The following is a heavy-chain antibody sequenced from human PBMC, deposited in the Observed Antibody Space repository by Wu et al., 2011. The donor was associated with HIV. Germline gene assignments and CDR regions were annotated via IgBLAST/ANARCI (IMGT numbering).Heavy chain of an antibody. J-gene: IGHJ4*02. V-gene: IGHV1-2*02. D-gene: IGHD6-13*01. Sequence: QVQLVQSEAEVKKPGASVKVSCKASGYTFTASYVHWVRQAPGQGLEWMGWVNPNSGRTDYAQRFQGRVTMTRDTSISTAYLEFNSLRSDDTAVYFCARSDMASGGTVYWGQGTLVTVSS. CDR3: ARSDMASGGTVY. CDR1: GYTFTASY. CDR2: VNPNSGRT.